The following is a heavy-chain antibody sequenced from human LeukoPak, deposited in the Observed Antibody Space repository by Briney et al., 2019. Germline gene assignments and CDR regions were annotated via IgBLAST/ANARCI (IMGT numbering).Heavy chain of an antibody. D-gene: IGHD6-19*01. CDR3: ARGYSRDWGLQYFQH. CDR2: IYSSGST. V-gene: IGHV4-59*01. J-gene: IGHJ1*01. CDR1: GGSISNYY. Sequence: SETLSLTCTVSGGSISNYYWSWIRQPPGKGLEWIGYIYSSGSTSHNPSLKSRVTMSVDTSKNQLSLNLSSVTAADTAVYHCARGYSRDWGLQYFQHWGQGTLVTVSS.